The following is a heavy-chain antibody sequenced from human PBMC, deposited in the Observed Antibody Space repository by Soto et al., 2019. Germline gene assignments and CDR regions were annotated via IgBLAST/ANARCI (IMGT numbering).Heavy chain of an antibody. CDR1: GFTFSSYG. J-gene: IGHJ4*02. D-gene: IGHD6-13*01. Sequence: QVQLVESGGGVGQPGRSLRLSCAASGFTFSSYGMHWVRQAPGKGLEWVAVIWSDGGNKYYADSVKGRFTISRDNSKNTLYLQMNSLRAEDTAVYYCARWGIAAGDYWGQGTLVTVSS. V-gene: IGHV3-33*01. CDR2: IWSDGGNK. CDR3: ARWGIAAGDY.